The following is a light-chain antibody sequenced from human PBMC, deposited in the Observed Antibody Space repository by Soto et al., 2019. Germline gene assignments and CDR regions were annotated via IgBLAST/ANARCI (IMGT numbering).Light chain of an antibody. CDR3: QQYGTSPKT. V-gene: IGKV3-20*01. CDR2: GAS. Sequence: EIVLTQSPGTLSLSPGERATLSCRASQSVSSSYLAWYQQKPGQAPRLLIYGASSRATGIPDRFSGSGSGTDLTLTISRLEPEDFAVYYCQQYGTSPKTFGQVTKVEI. J-gene: IGKJ1*01. CDR1: QSVSSSY.